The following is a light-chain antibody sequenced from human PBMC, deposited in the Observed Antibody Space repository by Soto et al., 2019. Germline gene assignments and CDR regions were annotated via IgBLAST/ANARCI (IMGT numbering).Light chain of an antibody. CDR1: SDDIGANNY. CDR3: TSYTRASTLV. Sequence: QSALTQPASVSGSPGQSITISCTGTSDDIGANNYVSWYQHHPGKAHKILIYEAANRPSGISHRFSGSKSGNTASLTISGLQAEDEADYFCTSYTRASTLVFGGGTKVTVL. CDR2: EAA. J-gene: IGLJ2*01. V-gene: IGLV2-14*01.